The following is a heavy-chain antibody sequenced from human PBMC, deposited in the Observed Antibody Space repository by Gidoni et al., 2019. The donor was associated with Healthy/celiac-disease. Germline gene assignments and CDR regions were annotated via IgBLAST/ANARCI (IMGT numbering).Heavy chain of an antibody. CDR2: IYYSGST. D-gene: IGHD3-3*01. Sequence: QVQLQESGPGLVQPSETLSLTCTVSGGSISSYYWSWIRQPPGKGLEWIGYIYYSGSTNYNPSLKSRVTISVDTSKNQFSLKLSSVTAADTAVYYCARGAYYDFWSGYPDWYFDLWGRGTLVTVSS. V-gene: IGHV4-59*01. CDR3: ARGAYYDFWSGYPDWYFDL. J-gene: IGHJ2*01. CDR1: GGSISSYY.